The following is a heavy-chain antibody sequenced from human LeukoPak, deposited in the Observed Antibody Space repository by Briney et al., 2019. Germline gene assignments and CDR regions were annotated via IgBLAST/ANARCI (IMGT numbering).Heavy chain of an antibody. CDR2: IYYSGST. V-gene: IGHV4-59*01. D-gene: IGHD3-22*01. CDR1: GGSISSYY. Sequence: EPSETLSLTCTVSGGSISSYYWGWIRQPPGKGLEWIGYIYYSGSTNYNPSLKSRVTISVDTSKNQFSLKLSSVTAADTAVYYCARDRGTVVSPFDPWGQGTLVTVSS. J-gene: IGHJ5*02. CDR3: ARDRGTVVSPFDP.